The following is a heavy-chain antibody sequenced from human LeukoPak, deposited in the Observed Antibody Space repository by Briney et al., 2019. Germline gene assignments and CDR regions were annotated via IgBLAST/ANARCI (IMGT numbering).Heavy chain of an antibody. V-gene: IGHV3-48*01. CDR2: ISSSSTI. CDR3: ARDPGLSGYYFDY. CDR1: GFSFNTYS. Sequence: GGSLRLSCAASGFSFNTYSMNWVRQAPGKGLEWVSYISSSSTIYYADSVKGRFTISRDNAENSVYLQMNSLRAEDTAVYYCARDPGLSGYYFDYWGQGTLVTVSS. D-gene: IGHD5-12*01. J-gene: IGHJ4*02.